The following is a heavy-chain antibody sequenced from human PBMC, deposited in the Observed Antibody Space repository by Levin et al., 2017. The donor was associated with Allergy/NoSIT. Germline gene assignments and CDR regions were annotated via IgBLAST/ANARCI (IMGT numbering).Heavy chain of an antibody. CDR2: VSNDGKYT. V-gene: IGHV3-23*01. Sequence: GGSLRLSCAASGFTFSTYAMNWVRQAPGQGLEWVSSVSNDGKYTFYADFVEGRFTISRDNSKDTLYLRMNSLRAEDTALYYCAKDDGAAYYSFDSGGQGTLVTVSS. CDR3: AKDDGAAYYSFDS. J-gene: IGHJ4*02. D-gene: IGHD1-26*01. CDR1: GFTFSTYA.